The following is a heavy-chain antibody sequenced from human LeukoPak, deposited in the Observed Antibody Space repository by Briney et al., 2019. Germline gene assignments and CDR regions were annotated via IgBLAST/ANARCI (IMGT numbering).Heavy chain of an antibody. CDR2: ISHSGYT. V-gene: IGHV4-38-2*02. CDR3: AREYLEYGSGNDYFDY. J-gene: IGHJ4*02. D-gene: IGHD3-10*01. CDR1: GYSITSGYY. Sequence: SETLSLTCFVSGYSITSGYYWGWIRPAPGKGLEWIGSISHSGYTYYSPSLQSRVTISVDTSKNQFSLKLNSVSAADTAVYYCAREYLEYGSGNDYFDYWGQGTLVTVSS.